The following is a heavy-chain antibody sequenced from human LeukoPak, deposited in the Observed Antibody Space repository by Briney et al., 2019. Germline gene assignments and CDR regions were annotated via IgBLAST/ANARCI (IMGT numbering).Heavy chain of an antibody. CDR1: GFPLSAHT. CDR3: ARGPLYDITGSYGL. J-gene: IGHJ4*02. V-gene: IGHV3-48*01. CDR2: IGRSGITI. D-gene: IGHD2-8*01. Sequence: PGGSLRLSCAASGFPLSAHTMNWVRLAPARGLPWVSYIGRSGITIYYAHSVEGRFTISRDNAKNSLYLQMSSLRVEDTAVYYCARGPLYDITGSYGLWGQGTLVTVSS.